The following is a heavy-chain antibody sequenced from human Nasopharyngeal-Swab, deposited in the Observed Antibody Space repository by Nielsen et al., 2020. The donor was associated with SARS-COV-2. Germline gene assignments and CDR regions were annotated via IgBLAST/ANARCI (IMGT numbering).Heavy chain of an antibody. J-gene: IGHJ4*02. Sequence: PGKGLEWVSSISSSSSYIYYADSVKGRFTISRDNAKNSLYLQMNSLRAEDTAVYYCARAGITMVRAFDYWGQGTLVTVSS. CDR2: ISSSSSYI. V-gene: IGHV3-21*01. D-gene: IGHD3-10*01. CDR3: ARAGITMVRAFDY.